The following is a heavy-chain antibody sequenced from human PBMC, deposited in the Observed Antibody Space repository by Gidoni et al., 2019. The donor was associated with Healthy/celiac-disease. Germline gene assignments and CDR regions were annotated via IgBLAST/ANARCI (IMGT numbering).Heavy chain of an antibody. CDR2: ISAYNGNT. CDR3: ARFPRHVVVPAASYYFDY. D-gene: IGHD2-2*01. CDR1: GYTFTSYG. V-gene: IGHV1-18*01. J-gene: IGHJ4*02. Sequence: QVQLVQSGAEVKKPGASVKVSCKASGYTFTSYGISWVRQAPGQGLEWMGWISAYNGNTNYAQKLQGRVTMTTDTSTSTAYMELRSLRSDDTAVYYCARFPRHVVVPAASYYFDYWGQGTLVTVSS.